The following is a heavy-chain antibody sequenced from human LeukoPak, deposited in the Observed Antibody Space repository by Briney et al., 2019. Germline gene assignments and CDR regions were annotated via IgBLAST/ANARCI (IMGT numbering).Heavy chain of an antibody. V-gene: IGHV4-30-2*01. Sequence: SSETLSLTCTVSGGSISSVGYSWSWVRQPPGKGLEWIVSIYHSGSTIYHSVNTYYNPSLESRVTISVDRSKNQFSLKLSSVTGADTAVYYCARGAYHSSGFFQGFDSWGQGTLVTVSS. J-gene: IGHJ4*02. CDR1: GGSISSVGYS. CDR3: ARGAYHSSGFFQGFDS. D-gene: IGHD3-22*01. CDR2: IYHSGSTIYHSVNT.